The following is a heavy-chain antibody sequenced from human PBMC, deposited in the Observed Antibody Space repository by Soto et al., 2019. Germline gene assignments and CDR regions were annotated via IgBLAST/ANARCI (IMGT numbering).Heavy chain of an antibody. V-gene: IGHV4-39*01. CDR1: GYSVTSSDYY. J-gene: IGHJ6*02. CDR3: APLSVSLSGPYGIHV. Sequence: PSETLSLTCSVSGYSVTSSDYYWAWIRQPPGKGLEWIGSMFYSGLTYYNPSPKGRVTLSVDTSKNQFSVRLNSVTAADTAVYYCAPLSVSLSGPYGIHVWGQGTTVTVSS. CDR2: MFYSGLT. D-gene: IGHD2-15*01.